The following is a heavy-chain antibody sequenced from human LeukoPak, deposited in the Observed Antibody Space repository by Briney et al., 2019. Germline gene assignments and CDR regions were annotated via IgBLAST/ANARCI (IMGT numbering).Heavy chain of an antibody. J-gene: IGHJ3*02. CDR2: IYHTGYS. D-gene: IGHD3-9*01. CDR1: NYSLKRGYY. V-gene: IGHV4-38-2*02. CDR3: ARDTDILTGYDAFDI. Sequence: SETLSLTCSVSNYSLKRGYYWGWIRQPPGKGLEWIGNIYHTGYSYSNPSLKSRVSLSVDTSKNQFSLRLSSVTAADTAVYYCARDTDILTGYDAFDIWGQGTMVTVSS.